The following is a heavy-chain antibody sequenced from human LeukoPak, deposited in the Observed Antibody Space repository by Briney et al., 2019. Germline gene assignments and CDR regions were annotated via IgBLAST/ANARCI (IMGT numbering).Heavy chain of an antibody. CDR2: IYYSGST. CDR3: ARHRSCSGGSCYSQWFDP. D-gene: IGHD2-15*01. V-gene: IGHV4-39*01. Sequence: TPSETLSLTCTVSVGSISSSSYYGGWIRQPPGKGLHWIESIYYSGSTYYTPSLKSRVAISVDTSKNQYSLKLSSVTAADTAVYYCARHRSCSGGSCYSQWFDPWGQGTLVTVSS. CDR1: VGSISSSSYY. J-gene: IGHJ5*02.